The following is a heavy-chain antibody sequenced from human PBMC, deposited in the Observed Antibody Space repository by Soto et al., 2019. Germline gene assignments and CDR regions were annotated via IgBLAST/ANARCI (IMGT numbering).Heavy chain of an antibody. CDR2: TNPDDSET. CDR3: ALKRLGYCGTTNCFSGFFTV. J-gene: IGHJ4*02. CDR1: GYSFNAYW. V-gene: IGHV5-51*01. D-gene: IGHD2-2*01. Sequence: GESLKISCKTSGYSFNAYWIGWVRQMPGKGLEWIGITNPDDSETRLSPSFQGQVTMSTDKSVTTAYLHWSSLKASDTAVYYCALKRLGYCGTTNCFSGFFTVWGQGTQVTVSS.